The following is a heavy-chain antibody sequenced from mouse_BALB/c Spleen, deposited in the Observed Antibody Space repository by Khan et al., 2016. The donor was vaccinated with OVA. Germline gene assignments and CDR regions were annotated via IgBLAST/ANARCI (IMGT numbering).Heavy chain of an antibody. J-gene: IGHJ3*01. D-gene: IGHD1-1*01. CDR1: GYTFTSYV. V-gene: IGHV1S136*01. CDR2: ISPNSDGS. CDR3: LQSLCYSGSAYEGFAY. Sequence: VQLKESGPELVKPGASVKMSCKTSGYTFTSYVMHWVKQKPRQGLEWIGYISPNSDGSKYNEKFRGKATLTSDKSSSTAYMVLSSLTSEDSAVYSCLQSLCYSGSAYEGFAYWGQGTLVTVSA.